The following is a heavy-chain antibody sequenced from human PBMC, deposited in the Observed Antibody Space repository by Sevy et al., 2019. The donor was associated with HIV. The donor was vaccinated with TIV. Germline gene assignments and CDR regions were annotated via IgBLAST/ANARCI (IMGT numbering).Heavy chain of an antibody. CDR3: ARHPLGNWFDL. Sequence: SETLSLTCNVSGGSISSSRHYWGWIRQSPGKSLEWIGSRFYSGGAYYNPSLQSLVTMSVDTSKYQFSLNVNSVTAADTAVYYCARHPLGNWFDLWGQGILVTVSS. V-gene: IGHV4-39*01. J-gene: IGHJ5*02. CDR2: RFYSGGA. D-gene: IGHD3-16*01. CDR1: GGSISSSRHY.